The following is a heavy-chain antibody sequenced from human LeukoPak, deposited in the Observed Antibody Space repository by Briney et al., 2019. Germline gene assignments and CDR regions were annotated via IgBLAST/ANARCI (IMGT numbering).Heavy chain of an antibody. J-gene: IGHJ5*02. CDR1: GGTFSSYA. CDR2: IIPIFGTA. V-gene: IGHV1-69*13. CDR3: ARFNHQLLDNWFDP. Sequence: ASVKVSCKASGGTFSSYAISWVRQAPGQGLEWMGGIIPIFGTANYAQKFQGRVTITADESTSTAYMELSSLRSEDTAVYYCARFNHQLLDNWFDPWGQGTLATVSS. D-gene: IGHD1-26*01.